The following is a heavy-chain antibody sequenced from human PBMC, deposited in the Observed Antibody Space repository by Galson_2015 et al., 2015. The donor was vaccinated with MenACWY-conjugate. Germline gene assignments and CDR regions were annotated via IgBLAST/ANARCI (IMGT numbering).Heavy chain of an antibody. J-gene: IGHJ4*01. Sequence: SLRLSCAASAFTFSSVEMNWVRQAPGKGLEWVSYISSSGTTLYYSDSVKARFTISRDNAKNSLYLQMNSLRAEDTAVYYCSRLAFSAFHWGHGTQVPDSS. V-gene: IGHV3-48*03. CDR1: AFTFSSVE. CDR3: SRLAFSAFH. D-gene: IGHD3-3*02. CDR2: ISSSGTTL.